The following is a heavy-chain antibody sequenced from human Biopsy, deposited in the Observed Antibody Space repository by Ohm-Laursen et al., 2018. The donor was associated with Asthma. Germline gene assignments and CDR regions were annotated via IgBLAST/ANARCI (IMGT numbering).Heavy chain of an antibody. Sequence: TLSLTCTVSSGSITSGGYYWTWIRQHPGKGLEWIGVIYYSGGTYYNPSLKSRVSISIDTSKNQFSLKLSSVTAADTAVYYCARAQDYYDSRGYYRSFDYWGQGTLVTVSS. J-gene: IGHJ4*02. CDR3: ARAQDYYDSRGYYRSFDY. CDR1: SGSITSGGYY. D-gene: IGHD3-22*01. V-gene: IGHV4-31*03. CDR2: IYYSGGT.